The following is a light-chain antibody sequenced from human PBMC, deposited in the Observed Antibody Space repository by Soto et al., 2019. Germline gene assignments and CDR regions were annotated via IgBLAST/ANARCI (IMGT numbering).Light chain of an antibody. CDR3: QLRTNWPPIT. J-gene: IGKJ5*01. CDR1: QSIRNY. V-gene: IGKV3-11*01. CDR2: DAS. Sequence: EIVLTQSPATLSLSPGERATLSCRASQSIRNYLAWYQQKPGQAPRLLIYDASNRATGIPARFSGSASGTDFTLTISSLEPEDFAVYYCQLRTNWPPITFGQGTRLEIK.